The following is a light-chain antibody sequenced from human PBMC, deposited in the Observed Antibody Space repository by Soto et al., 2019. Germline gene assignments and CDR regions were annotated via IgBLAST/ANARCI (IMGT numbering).Light chain of an antibody. J-gene: IGKJ2*01. CDR1: QSVSGSY. V-gene: IGKV3-20*01. CDR3: LQYGSSPPAYT. CDR2: GAS. Sequence: ESVLTQSPGTLSLSPGDRATLSCRASQSVSGSYLAWYQQKPGQAPRLLIYGASSRATGIPDRFSGSGSGTDFTLTINRLEPEDFAVHSCLQYGSSPPAYTFGQGTKLEIK.